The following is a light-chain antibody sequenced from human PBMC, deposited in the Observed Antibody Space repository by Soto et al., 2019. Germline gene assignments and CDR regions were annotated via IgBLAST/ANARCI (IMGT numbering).Light chain of an antibody. V-gene: IGLV2-14*01. CDR1: SSDVGGYNY. Sequence: QSALTQSASVSGSPGQSITISCTGTSSDVGGYNYVSWYQQHPGKVPKLIIYDVSNRPSGVSNRFSGSKSGNTASLTISGLQAEDEADYYCNSYTSSRTVIFGGGTKVTVL. CDR2: DVS. CDR3: NSYTSSRTVI. J-gene: IGLJ2*01.